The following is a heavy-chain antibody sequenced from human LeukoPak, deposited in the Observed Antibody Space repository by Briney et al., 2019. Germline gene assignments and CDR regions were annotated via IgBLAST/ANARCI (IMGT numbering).Heavy chain of an antibody. CDR1: GFTFGDYA. J-gene: IGHJ6*04. CDR2: ISGSGCST. Sequence: GGSLRLSCAASGFTFGDYAMHWVRQAPGKSLEWVSAISGSGCSTYYADSVKGRFTISRDNSKNTLYLQMNSLRAEDTAVYYCAKDREDIVVVVAANGGLDVWGKGTTVTISS. CDR3: AKDREDIVVVVAANGGLDV. D-gene: IGHD2-15*01. V-gene: IGHV3-23*01.